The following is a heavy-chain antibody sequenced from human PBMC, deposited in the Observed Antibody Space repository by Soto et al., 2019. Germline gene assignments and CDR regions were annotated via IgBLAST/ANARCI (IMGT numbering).Heavy chain of an antibody. V-gene: IGHV4-34*01. CDR1: GGSFSGYY. J-gene: IGHJ6*03. CDR3: ATGMLIRGHHYMDV. Sequence: SETLSLTCAVYGGSFSGYYWSWIRQPPGKGLEWXGXIXXXGXTXXXPXXXXRVTISVDTSKNQFSLQLKSVTPEDTAVYYCATGMLIRGHHYMDVWGQGTSVTVSS. D-gene: IGHD3-10*01. CDR2: IXXXGXT.